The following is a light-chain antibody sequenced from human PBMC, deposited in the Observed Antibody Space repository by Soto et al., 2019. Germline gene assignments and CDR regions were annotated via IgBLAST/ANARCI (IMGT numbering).Light chain of an antibody. CDR3: QQYYSTPLT. Sequence: DILMTQSPYSLAVSLGERATINCKSSQSVLYSSNNKDYLAWYQQKPGQPPKLLLYWASTRESGVPDRFSGSGSGTDFTLTISSLQAEDVAVYYCQQYYSTPLTFGGGTKVDIK. CDR2: WAS. J-gene: IGKJ4*01. CDR1: QSVLYSSNNKDY. V-gene: IGKV4-1*01.